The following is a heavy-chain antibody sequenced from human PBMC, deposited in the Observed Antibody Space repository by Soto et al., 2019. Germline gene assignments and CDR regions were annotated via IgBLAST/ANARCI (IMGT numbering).Heavy chain of an antibody. CDR3: ARHQEMATIISHFDY. Sequence: SETLSLTCTVSGGSISSSSYYWGWIRQPPGKGLEWIGSIYYSGSTYYNPSLKSRVTISVDTSKNQFSLKLSSVTAADTAVYYCARHQEMATIISHFDYWGQGTLVTVSS. CDR2: IYYSGST. D-gene: IGHD5-12*01. CDR1: GGSISSSSYY. V-gene: IGHV4-39*01. J-gene: IGHJ4*02.